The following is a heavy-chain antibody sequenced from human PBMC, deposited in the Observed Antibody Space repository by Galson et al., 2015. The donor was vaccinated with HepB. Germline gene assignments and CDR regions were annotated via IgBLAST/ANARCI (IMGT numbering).Heavy chain of an antibody. J-gene: IGHJ3*02. V-gene: IGHV3-9*01. CDR2: ISWNSGSI. CDR3: AKDMGEQWLRGYAFDI. CDR1: GFTFDDYA. D-gene: IGHD6-19*01. Sequence: SLRLSCAASGFTFDDYAMHWVRQAPGKGLEWVSGISWNSGSIGYADSVKGRFTISRDNAKNSLYLQMNSLRAEDTALYYCAKDMGEQWLRGYAFDIWGQGTMVTVSS.